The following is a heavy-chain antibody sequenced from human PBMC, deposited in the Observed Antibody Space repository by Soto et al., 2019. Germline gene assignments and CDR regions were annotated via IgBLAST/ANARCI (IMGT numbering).Heavy chain of an antibody. Sequence: GGSLRLSCAASGFTSTSYSMNWVRQAPGQGLEWVSYITSKSTTIKYADSVKGRFTVSRDNAKNSLYLQLNSLRDEDTAVYYCAREMGACSDSSCYPGPYDSWGQGTLVTVSS. CDR1: GFTSTSYS. CDR2: ITSKSTTI. J-gene: IGHJ5*02. D-gene: IGHD3-16*01. CDR3: AREMGACSDSSCYPGPYDS. V-gene: IGHV3-48*02.